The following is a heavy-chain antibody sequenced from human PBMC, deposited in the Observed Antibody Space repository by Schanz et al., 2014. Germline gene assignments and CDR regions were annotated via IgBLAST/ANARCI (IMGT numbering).Heavy chain of an antibody. CDR2: ISGSGGST. V-gene: IGHV3-23*01. CDR3: AKGRFGELSAFDI. CDR1: GFSVGNKY. D-gene: IGHD3-10*01. Sequence: EVQLLESGGGLVEPGGSLRLSCAASGFSVGNKYMNWVRQAPGKGLEWVSAISGSGGSTYYADSVKGRFTISRDNSKNTLYLQMNSLRAEDTAVYYCAKGRFGELSAFDIWGQGTMXTVSS. J-gene: IGHJ3*02.